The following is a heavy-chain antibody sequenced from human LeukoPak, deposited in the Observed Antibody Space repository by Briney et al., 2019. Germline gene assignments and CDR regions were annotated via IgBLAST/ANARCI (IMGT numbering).Heavy chain of an antibody. Sequence: PSENLSLTCTGSGGSISSYYWSWIRQPPGKGLEWIGYIYYSGSTNYNPSLKSRVTISVDTSKNQFSLKLSSVTAADTAVYYCARHVSTYDSSGYYYTHDAFDIWGQGTMVTVSS. D-gene: IGHD3-22*01. CDR2: IYYSGST. CDR3: ARHVSTYDSSGYYYTHDAFDI. J-gene: IGHJ3*02. CDR1: GGSISSYY. V-gene: IGHV4-59*08.